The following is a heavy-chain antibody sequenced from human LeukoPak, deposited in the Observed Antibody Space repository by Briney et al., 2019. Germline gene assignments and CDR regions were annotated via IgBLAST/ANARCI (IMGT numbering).Heavy chain of an antibody. CDR2: ISYDGSNK. CDR3: ARGTLIWFGEIPHIATYYYYYGMDV. Sequence: GGSLRLSCTASGFTFNSYAMLWVRQAPGEGLEWVAVISYDGSNKYYADSVKGRFTIHRDNSKKTLYLKMNSLRVEDTAVYYCARGTLIWFGEIPHIATYYYYYGMDVWGQGTTATVSS. V-gene: IGHV3-30*04. J-gene: IGHJ6*02. CDR1: GFTFNSYA. D-gene: IGHD3-10*01.